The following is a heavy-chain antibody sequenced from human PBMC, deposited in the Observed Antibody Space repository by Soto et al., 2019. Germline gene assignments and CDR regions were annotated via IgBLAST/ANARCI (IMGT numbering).Heavy chain of an antibody. J-gene: IGHJ4*02. CDR3: AREYFSGGSCSVDY. V-gene: IGHV3-21*01. CDR1: GFTFSSYS. CDR2: ISSSSSYI. D-gene: IGHD2-15*01. Sequence: EVQLVESGGGLVKPGGSLRLSCAASGFTFSSYSMNWVRQAPGKGLEWVSSISSSSSYIYYADSVKGRFTISRDNAKNSLYLQKNSLRAEDTAVYYCAREYFSGGSCSVDYWGQGTLVTVSS.